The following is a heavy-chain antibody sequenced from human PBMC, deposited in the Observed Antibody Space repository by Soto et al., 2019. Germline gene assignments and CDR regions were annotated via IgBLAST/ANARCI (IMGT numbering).Heavy chain of an antibody. CDR1: GFTFSNYW. Sequence: GGSLRLSCAASGFTFSNYWMSWVRQAPGKGLEWVTNIKPDGSEEYYLDSVKGRFTISRDNAKNSLYLEMNSLRAEDTAVYYCARESEDLTSNFDYWGQGTLVTVSS. CDR2: IKPDGSEE. V-gene: IGHV3-7*01. J-gene: IGHJ4*02. CDR3: ARESEDLTSNFDY.